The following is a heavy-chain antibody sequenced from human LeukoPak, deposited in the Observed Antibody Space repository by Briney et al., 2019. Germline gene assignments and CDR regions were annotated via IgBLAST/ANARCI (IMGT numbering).Heavy chain of an antibody. D-gene: IGHD5-24*01. Sequence: SETLSLTCTVSGGSISSSSYYWGWIRQPPGKGLEWIGSIYYSGSTYYNPSLKSRVTISVDTSKNQFSLKLSSVTAADTAVYYCARVWDGYPGGDDAFDIWGQGTMVTVSS. J-gene: IGHJ3*02. V-gene: IGHV4-39*07. CDR2: IYYSGST. CDR3: ARVWDGYPGGDDAFDI. CDR1: GGSISSSSYY.